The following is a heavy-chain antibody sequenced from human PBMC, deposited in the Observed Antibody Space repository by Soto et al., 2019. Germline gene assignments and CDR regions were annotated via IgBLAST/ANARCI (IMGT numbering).Heavy chain of an antibody. CDR1: RYTFKSQG. CDR3: VAWVSAHFDY. D-gene: IGHD3-16*01. Sequence: PGGSMRLSCAAARYTFKSQGLRWVSQAAGEGLGWESTIDSSGVHTHYASSMTERLTISRDNSRNTLRLPMHDLRAYDTALYYCVAWVSAHFDYWGQGTVVTVSS. J-gene: IGHJ4*02. CDR2: IDSSGVHT. V-gene: IGHV3-23*01.